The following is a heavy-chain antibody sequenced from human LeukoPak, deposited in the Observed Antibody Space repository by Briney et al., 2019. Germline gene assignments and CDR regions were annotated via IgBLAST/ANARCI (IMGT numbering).Heavy chain of an antibody. Sequence: PSETLSLTCTVSGGSISSYYWSWIRQPPGKGLEWIGYIYYSGSTNYNPSLKSRVTTSVDTSKNQFSLELSSVTAADTAVYYCARHGIIGSGWYDDAFDIWGRGTMVTVSS. CDR2: IYYSGST. J-gene: IGHJ3*02. V-gene: IGHV4-59*01. D-gene: IGHD6-19*01. CDR3: ARHGIIGSGWYDDAFDI. CDR1: GGSISSYY.